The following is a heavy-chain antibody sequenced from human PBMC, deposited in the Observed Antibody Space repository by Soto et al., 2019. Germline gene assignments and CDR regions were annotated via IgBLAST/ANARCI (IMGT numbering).Heavy chain of an antibody. D-gene: IGHD6-6*01. CDR3: ARVGGRIADRQGYYCYGMEV. CDR1: CGSFSGYY. J-gene: IGHJ6*02. Sequence: SETLSLTCAVYCGSFSGYYWSWIRQPPGKGLEWIGEINHSGSTNYNPSLKSRVTISVDTSKNQFSLKLSSVTAADTAVYYCARVGGRIADRQGYYCYGMEVWGQGTTVTVSS. CDR2: INHSGST. V-gene: IGHV4-34*01.